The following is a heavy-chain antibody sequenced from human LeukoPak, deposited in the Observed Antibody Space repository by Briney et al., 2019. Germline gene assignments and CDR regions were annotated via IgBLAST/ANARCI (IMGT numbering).Heavy chain of an antibody. Sequence: GGSLRLSCAASGFTFSSYSVNWVRQAPGKGLEWVSYISSSSSIIYYADSVKGRFTISRNNAKNSLYLQMNSLRAEDTAVFYCARETYYYDSSGEDAFDIWGQGTMVTVSS. CDR2: ISSSSSII. CDR3: ARETYYYDSSGEDAFDI. J-gene: IGHJ3*02. V-gene: IGHV3-48*01. D-gene: IGHD3-22*01. CDR1: GFTFSSYS.